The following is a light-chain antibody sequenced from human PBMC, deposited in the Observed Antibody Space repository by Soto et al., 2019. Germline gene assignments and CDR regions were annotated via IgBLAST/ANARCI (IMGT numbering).Light chain of an antibody. CDR3: QQYYSTPLT. J-gene: IGKJ4*01. V-gene: IGKV4-1*01. CDR2: WAS. CDR1: QSVLYSSNNKNY. Sequence: DIVMTQSPDSLAVSLGERATINCKSSQSVLYSSNNKNYLAWYQQKPGQPPKLLIYWASTRESGVPDRFSGSGSGTDFTLTISSLQAEDVAVYYCQQYYSTPLTFDGGTRWIS.